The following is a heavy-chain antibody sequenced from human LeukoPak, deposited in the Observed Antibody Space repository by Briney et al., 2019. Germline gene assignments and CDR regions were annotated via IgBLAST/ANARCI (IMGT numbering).Heavy chain of an antibody. J-gene: IGHJ4*02. D-gene: IGHD3-10*01. V-gene: IGHV1-18*01. CDR3: ARDRVLSKWFGELLPLGY. CDR2: ISAYNGNT. CDR1: GYTFTSYV. Sequence: ASVKVSCKASGYTFTSYVISWVRQAPGQGLEWMGWISAYNGNTNYAQKLQGRVTMTTDTSTSTAYMELRSLRSDDTAVYYCARDRVLSKWFGELLPLGYWGQGTLVTVSS.